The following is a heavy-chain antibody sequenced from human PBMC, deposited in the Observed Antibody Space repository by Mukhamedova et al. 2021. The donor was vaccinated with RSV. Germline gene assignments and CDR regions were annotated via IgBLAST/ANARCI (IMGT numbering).Heavy chain of an antibody. V-gene: IGHV3-7*01. J-gene: IGHJ4*02. CDR3: ARDPPVTTLEPHYFDY. CDR2: IKQDGSEK. D-gene: IGHD4-11*01. Sequence: VRQAPGKGLEWVANIKQDGSEKYYVDSVKGRFTISRDNAKNSLYLQMNSLRAEDTAVYYCARDPPVTTLEPHYFDYWGQGTPVT.